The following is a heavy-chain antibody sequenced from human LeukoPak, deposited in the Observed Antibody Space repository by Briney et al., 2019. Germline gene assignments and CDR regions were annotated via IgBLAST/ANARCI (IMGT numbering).Heavy chain of an antibody. CDR1: GFTFSSHG. CDR2: ISYDGSNK. V-gene: IGHV3-30*18. Sequence: GGSLRLSCAASGFTFSSHGMHWVRQAPGKGLEWVAVISYDGSNKYYADSVKGRFTISRDNSKNTLYLQMNSLRAEDTAVYYCAKDRRYGDPMGGIDYWGQGTLVTVSS. J-gene: IGHJ4*02. D-gene: IGHD4-17*01. CDR3: AKDRRYGDPMGGIDY.